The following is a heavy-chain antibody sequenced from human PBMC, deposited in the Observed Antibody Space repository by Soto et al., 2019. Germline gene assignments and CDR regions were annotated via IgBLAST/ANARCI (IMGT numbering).Heavy chain of an antibody. CDR1: GFTVSSNY. J-gene: IGHJ4*02. CDR3: ARDSLAVAGIDY. D-gene: IGHD6-19*01. Sequence: PGGSLRLSCAASGFTVSSNYMSWVRQAPGKGLEWVSVIYSGGSTYYADSVKGRFTISRDNSKNTLYLQMNSLRAEDTAVYYCARDSLAVAGIDYWGQGTLVTVSS. CDR2: IYSGGST. V-gene: IGHV3-66*01.